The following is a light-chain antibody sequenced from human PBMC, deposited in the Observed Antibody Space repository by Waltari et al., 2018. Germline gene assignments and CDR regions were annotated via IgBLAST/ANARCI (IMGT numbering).Light chain of an antibody. V-gene: IGLV2-11*01. Sequence: QSALTQPRSVSGSPGQSVTISCTGISSDVGDYNFVSWYQQHPGKAPKLMIHDVSKRPSGVPDLFSGSKSGNSASLTISGLQAEDEAEYYCCSYVVSHTNWVFGVGTKLTVL. CDR3: CSYVVSHTNWV. J-gene: IGLJ3*02. CDR1: SSDVGDYNF. CDR2: DVS.